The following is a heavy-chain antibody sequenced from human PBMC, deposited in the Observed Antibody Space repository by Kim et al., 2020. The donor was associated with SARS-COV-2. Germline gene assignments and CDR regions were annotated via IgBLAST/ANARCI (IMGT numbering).Heavy chain of an antibody. J-gene: IGHJ4*02. CDR3: ARGWELIDY. Sequence: STNYNPSLKSRVTISVDTSKNQFSLKLSSVTAADTAVYYCARGWELIDYWGQGTLVTVSS. D-gene: IGHD1-26*01. V-gene: IGHV4-59*09. CDR2: ST.